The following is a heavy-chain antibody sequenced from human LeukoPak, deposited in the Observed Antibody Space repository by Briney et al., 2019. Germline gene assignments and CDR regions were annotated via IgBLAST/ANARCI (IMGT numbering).Heavy chain of an antibody. CDR3: ARMLGQWLIGGFGY. CDR1: GGSISSYY. J-gene: IGHJ4*02. D-gene: IGHD6-19*01. Sequence: SETLSLTCTVSGGSISSYYWSWIRQPPGKGLEWIGYVYYSGSTNYNPSLKSRVTISVDTSNNQFSLKLSSVTAADTAVYYCARMLGQWLIGGFGYWGQGTLVTVSS. V-gene: IGHV4-59*01. CDR2: VYYSGST.